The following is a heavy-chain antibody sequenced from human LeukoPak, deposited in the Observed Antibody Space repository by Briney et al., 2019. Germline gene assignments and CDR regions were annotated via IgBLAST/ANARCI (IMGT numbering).Heavy chain of an antibody. CDR2: IYTSGST. J-gene: IGHJ4*02. CDR3: ARVAWAGWLVDY. D-gene: IGHD6-19*01. CDR1: GGSISSYY. V-gene: IGHV4-4*07. Sequence: SETLSLTSTVSGGSISSYYWSWIRQPAGKGLEWIGRIYTSGSTNYNPSLKSRVTMSVDTSKNQFSLKLSSVTAADTAVYYCARVAWAGWLVDYWGQGTLVTVSS.